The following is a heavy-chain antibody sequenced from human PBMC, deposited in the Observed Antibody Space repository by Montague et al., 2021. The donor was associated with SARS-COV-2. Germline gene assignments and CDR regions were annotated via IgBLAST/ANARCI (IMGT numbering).Heavy chain of an antibody. CDR1: GVSFSGYY. Sequence: SETLSLTCAVYGVSFSGYYWSWIRQAPGKGLEWVGEMNHSGRTNXNPSLKSRVTISVDTSTNQFSLNLNSVTAADTAVYYCTRGPVFSNSWFSLPTLDQRPECYFDLWGRGTLVIVSS. D-gene: IGHD6-13*01. CDR3: TRGPVFSNSWFSLPTLDQRPECYFDL. V-gene: IGHV4-34*01. CDR2: MNHSGRT. J-gene: IGHJ2*01.